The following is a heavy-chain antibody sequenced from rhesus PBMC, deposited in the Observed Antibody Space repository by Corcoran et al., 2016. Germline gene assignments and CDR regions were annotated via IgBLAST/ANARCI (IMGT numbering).Heavy chain of an antibody. CDR3: ARRRQLEEYFEF. CDR2: IYSNSEST. CDR1: GGTISSGYYY. Sequence: QVQLQESGPGVVKPSATLSLTCAVSGGTISSGYYYWSWIRQPPGKGLEWIGGIYSNSESTNYNPSLKSRVTTSKDTSKNQFSLKLSSVTATDTAVYYCARRRQLEEYFEFWGQGALVTVSS. J-gene: IGHJ1*01. V-gene: IGHV4S12*01. D-gene: IGHD6-25*01.